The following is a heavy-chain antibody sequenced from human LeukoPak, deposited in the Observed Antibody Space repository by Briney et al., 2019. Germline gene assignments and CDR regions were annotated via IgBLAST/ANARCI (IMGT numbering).Heavy chain of an antibody. CDR3: AREDTPMVYPFDY. V-gene: IGHV4-38-2*02. J-gene: IGHJ4*02. CDR2: IYHSGST. Sequence: SETLSLTCTVSGYSISSGYYWGWIRPPPGKGLEWIGSIYHSGSTDNNPSLKSRVTISVDTSKNQFSLKLRSVTAADTAVYYCAREDTPMVYPFDYWGQGTLVTVSS. D-gene: IGHD5-18*01. CDR1: GYSISSGYY.